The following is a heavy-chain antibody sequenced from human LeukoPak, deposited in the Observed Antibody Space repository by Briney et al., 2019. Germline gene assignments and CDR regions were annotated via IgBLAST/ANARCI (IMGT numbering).Heavy chain of an antibody. V-gene: IGHV3-66*01. CDR3: AKASAMIVVVSKHFDY. J-gene: IGHJ4*02. CDR1: GFTVSSDY. D-gene: IGHD3-22*01. CDR2: IYSDGST. Sequence: GGSLRLSCAASGFTVSSDYMNWVRQAPGKGLEWVSVIYSDGSTYYADSVKGRFTISRDKSKNTLYLQMNSLRAEDTAVYYCAKASAMIVVVSKHFDYWGQGTLVTVSS.